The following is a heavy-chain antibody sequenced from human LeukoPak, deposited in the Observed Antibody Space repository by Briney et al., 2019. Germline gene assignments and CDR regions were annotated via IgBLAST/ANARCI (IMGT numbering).Heavy chain of an antibody. CDR2: IKQDGSEK. J-gene: IGHJ4*02. V-gene: IGHV3-7*03. Sequence: GGSLRLSCAASGFTFSSYWMSWVRQAPGKGLEWVANIKQDGSEKYYVDSVKGRFAISRDNAKNSLYLQMNSLRAEDTAVYYCARSAAGRAYYFDYWGQGTLVTVSS. D-gene: IGHD6-13*01. CDR1: GFTFSSYW. CDR3: ARSAAGRAYYFDY.